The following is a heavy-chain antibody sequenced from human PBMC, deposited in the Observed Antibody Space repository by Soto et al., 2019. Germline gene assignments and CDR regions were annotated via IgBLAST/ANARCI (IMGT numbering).Heavy chain of an antibody. V-gene: IGHV1-69*02. Sequence: QVQLVQSGAEVKKPGSSVKVSCKASGGTFSSYTISWVRQAPGQGLEWMGRIIPILGIANYAQKFQGRVTITADKSTSTAYMELSSLRSEDTAVYYCATRYYSDSSGVRYGMDVWGQGTTVTVSS. CDR2: IIPILGIA. J-gene: IGHJ6*02. D-gene: IGHD3-22*01. CDR1: GGTFSSYT. CDR3: ATRYYSDSSGVRYGMDV.